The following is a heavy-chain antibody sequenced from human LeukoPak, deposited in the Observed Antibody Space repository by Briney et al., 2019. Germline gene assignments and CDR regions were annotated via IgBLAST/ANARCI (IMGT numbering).Heavy chain of an antibody. Sequence: GGSLRLSCAASGFTFSSYSMNWVRQAPGKGLEWVSSISSSSSYIYYADSVKGRFTISRDNSKNSLYLQMNSLRTEDTALYYCAKVYYGSGSYYALNDAFDIWGQGTMVTVSS. CDR3: AKVYYGSGSYYALNDAFDI. J-gene: IGHJ3*02. V-gene: IGHV3-21*04. CDR2: ISSSSSYI. D-gene: IGHD3-10*01. CDR1: GFTFSSYS.